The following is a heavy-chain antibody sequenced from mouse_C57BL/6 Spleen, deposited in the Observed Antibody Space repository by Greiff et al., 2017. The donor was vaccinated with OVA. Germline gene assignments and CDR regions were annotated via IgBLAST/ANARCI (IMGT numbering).Heavy chain of an antibody. CDR3: ARDYGSSSVVDY. Sequence: QVQLQQPGAELVKPGASVKLSCKASGYTFTSYWMHWVKQRPGQGLEWIGMIHPNSGSTNYNEKFKSKATLTVDKSSSTAYMQLSSLTSEDSAVYYCARDYGSSSVVDYWGQGTTLTVSS. V-gene: IGHV1-64*01. CDR2: IHPNSGST. J-gene: IGHJ2*01. CDR1: GYTFTSYW. D-gene: IGHD1-1*01.